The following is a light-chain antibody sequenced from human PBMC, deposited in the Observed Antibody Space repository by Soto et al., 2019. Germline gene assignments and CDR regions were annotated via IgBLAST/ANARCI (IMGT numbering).Light chain of an antibody. CDR2: KAS. Sequence: DIQMTQSASTLSASLGDRVTITCGASQSISSWLAWYQQKPGKAPKLLIYKASSLESGVPSRFSGSGSGTEFTLTISSLQTDDFATYYCQQYNSYSWTFGQGTKVDI. CDR3: QQYNSYSWT. CDR1: QSISSW. J-gene: IGKJ1*01. V-gene: IGKV1-5*03.